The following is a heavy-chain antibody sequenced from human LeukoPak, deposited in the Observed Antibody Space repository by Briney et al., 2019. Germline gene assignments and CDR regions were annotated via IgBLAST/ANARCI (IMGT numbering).Heavy chain of an antibody. CDR1: GFTFSSYG. J-gene: IGHJ4*02. D-gene: IGHD3-16*01. V-gene: IGHV3-30*18. CDR2: ISYDGSNK. CDR3: AKATWGEIDY. Sequence: GGTLRLSCAASGFTFSSYGMHWVRQAPGKGLEWVAVISYDGSNKYYADSVKGRFTISRDNSKNTLYLQMNSLRAEDTAVYYCAKATWGEIDYWGQGTLVTVSS.